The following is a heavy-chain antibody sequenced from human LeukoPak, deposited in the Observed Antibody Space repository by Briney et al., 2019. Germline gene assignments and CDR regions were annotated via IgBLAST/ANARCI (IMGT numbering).Heavy chain of an antibody. Sequence: GGSLRLSCAASGFTFSSYAMHWVRQAPGKGLEWVAVISYDGSNKYYADSVKGRFTISRDNSKNTLYLQMNSLRAEDTAVYYCARAVDNNCSSTSCYGGDLTHFDYWGQGTLVTVSS. D-gene: IGHD2-2*01. CDR2: ISYDGSNK. CDR1: GFTFSSYA. V-gene: IGHV3-30-3*01. J-gene: IGHJ4*02. CDR3: ARAVDNNCSSTSCYGGDLTHFDY.